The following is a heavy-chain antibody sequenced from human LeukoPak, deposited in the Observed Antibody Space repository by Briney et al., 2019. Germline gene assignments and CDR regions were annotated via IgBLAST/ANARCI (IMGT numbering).Heavy chain of an antibody. CDR1: GGTFSSYT. CDR2: IIPILGIA. J-gene: IGHJ5*02. D-gene: IGHD2-21*02. V-gene: IGHV1-69*02. CDR3: ARAGRYGVTNWSDP. Sequence: SVKVSCKASGGTFSSYTISWVRQAPGQGLEWMGRIIPILGIANYAQKFQGRVTITADKSTSTAYMELSSLRSEDTAVYYCARAGRYGVTNWSDPWGQGTLVTVSS.